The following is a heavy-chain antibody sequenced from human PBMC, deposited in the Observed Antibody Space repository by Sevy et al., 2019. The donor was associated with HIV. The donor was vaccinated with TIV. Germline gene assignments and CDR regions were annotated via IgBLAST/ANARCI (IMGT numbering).Heavy chain of an antibody. V-gene: IGHV3-11*01. J-gene: IGHJ4*02. CDR2: ISGSGIT. CDR1: GFIFSDYY. D-gene: IGHD2-2*03. Sequence: GGSLRLSCSGSGFIFSDYYMSWIRQAPGRGLEWVSHISGSGITYYADSVEGRFTISRDNARNSLYLQMNSLRADDTAVYYCARDPLLGIAREVSRGGYWGQGTLVTVSS. CDR3: ARDPLLGIAREVSRGGY.